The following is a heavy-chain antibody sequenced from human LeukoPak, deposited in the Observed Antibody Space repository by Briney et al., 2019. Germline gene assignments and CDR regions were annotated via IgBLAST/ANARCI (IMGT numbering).Heavy chain of an antibody. Sequence: GGSLRLSCAASGFTFSNYWMSWVRQAPGKGLEWVANIKQDGSEKYYVDSVEGRFTVSRDNAKNSLYLQMNSLRAEDTAVYYCAREISSWYRTEGRFDPWGQGTLVSVSS. J-gene: IGHJ5*02. D-gene: IGHD6-13*01. V-gene: IGHV3-7*01. CDR3: AREISSWYRTEGRFDP. CDR1: GFTFSNYW. CDR2: IKQDGSEK.